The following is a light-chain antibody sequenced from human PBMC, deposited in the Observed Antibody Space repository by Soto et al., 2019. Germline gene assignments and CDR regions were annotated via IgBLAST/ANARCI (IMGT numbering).Light chain of an antibody. V-gene: IGKV3-11*01. CDR1: QSVTSF. Sequence: EIVLTQSPATLSLSPGERATLSCRVSQSVTSFLAWYQQKPGQAPRLLIYDGSNRATGIPARFSGSGSGTDFTLTISSLEPEDFAVYYCQQRSNWPLTFGGGTKVETK. J-gene: IGKJ4*01. CDR2: DGS. CDR3: QQRSNWPLT.